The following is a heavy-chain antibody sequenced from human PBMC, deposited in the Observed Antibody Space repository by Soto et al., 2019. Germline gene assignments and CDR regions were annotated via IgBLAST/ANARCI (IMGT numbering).Heavy chain of an antibody. J-gene: IGHJ6*02. CDR2: IIPIFGTA. V-gene: IGHV1-69*13. CDR1: GGTFSSYA. CDR3: ARGNLRVYCSGGSCYSSEHYYYGMDV. D-gene: IGHD2-15*01. Sequence: SVKVSCKASGGTFSSYAISWVRQAPGQGLEWMGGIIPIFGTANYAQKFQGRVTITADESTSTAYMELSSLISEDTAVYYCARGNLRVYCSGGSCYSSEHYYYGMDVWGQGTTVTVSS.